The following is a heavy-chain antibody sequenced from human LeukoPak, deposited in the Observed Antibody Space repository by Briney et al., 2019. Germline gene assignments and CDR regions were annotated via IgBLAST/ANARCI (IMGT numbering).Heavy chain of an antibody. CDR2: ISYDGSNK. V-gene: IGHV3-30*18. D-gene: IGHD5-18*01. CDR3: AKEWDTALFTPLGS. J-gene: IGHJ5*02. CDR1: GFTFSMYG. Sequence: GGSLRLSCAASGFTFSMYGMHWVRQAPGKGLEWVAVISYDGSNKHYEDSVQGRFTTSRDNSKNTLYLQMTTLRPEDTAVYYCAKEWDTALFTPLGSWGQGTLVTVSS.